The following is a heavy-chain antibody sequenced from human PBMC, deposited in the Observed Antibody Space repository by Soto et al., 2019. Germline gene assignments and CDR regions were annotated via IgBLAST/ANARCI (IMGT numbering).Heavy chain of an antibody. CDR3: AKLSQDEPTPN. J-gene: IGHJ4*02. Sequence: GGSLRLSCAASGFSFVNYAMNWVRQAPGKGLEWVSGLSGSGTSTYYADSVKGRFTISRDNSRDTLYLQMNSLRAEDTAVYYCAKLSQDEPTPNWGQGTLVTVSS. CDR2: LSGSGTST. CDR1: GFSFVNYA. V-gene: IGHV3-23*01.